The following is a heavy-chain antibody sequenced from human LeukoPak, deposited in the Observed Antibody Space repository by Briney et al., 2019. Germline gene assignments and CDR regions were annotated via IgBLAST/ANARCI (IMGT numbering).Heavy chain of an antibody. CDR1: GFTFSDHY. J-gene: IGHJ4*02. CDR2: IRNKANSYTT. V-gene: IGHV3-72*01. CDR3: ARIGTNWNFDY. Sequence: PGGSLRLSCAASGFTFSDHYMDWVRQAPGKGLEWVGRIRNKANSYTTEYAASVKGRFTLSRDDSKNSLYLQMNSLKTEDTAVYYCARIGTNWNFDYGGQGTLVTVSS. D-gene: IGHD1-20*01.